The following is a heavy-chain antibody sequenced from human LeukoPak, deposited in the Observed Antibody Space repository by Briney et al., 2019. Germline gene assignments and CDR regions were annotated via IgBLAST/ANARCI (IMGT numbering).Heavy chain of an antibody. CDR3: ARHRSGSGSYLYYFDY. Sequence: SETLSLTCAVSGYSISSGYYWGWIRQPPGKGLEWIGSIYHSGSTYYNPSLKSRVTISVDTSKNQFSLKLSSVTVADTAVYYCARHRSGSGSYLYYFDYWGQGTLVTVSS. V-gene: IGHV4-38-2*01. CDR1: GYSISSGYY. D-gene: IGHD1-26*01. J-gene: IGHJ4*02. CDR2: IYHSGST.